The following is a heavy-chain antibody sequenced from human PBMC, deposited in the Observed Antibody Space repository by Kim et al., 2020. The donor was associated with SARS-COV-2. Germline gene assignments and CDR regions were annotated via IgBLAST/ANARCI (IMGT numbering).Heavy chain of an antibody. D-gene: IGHD2-8*02. CDR2: IYYSGTP. V-gene: IGHV4-39*01. J-gene: IGHJ4*02. CDR1: GDFITSSRYY. CDR3: ASQGHIVLELRHFDY. Sequence: SETLSLTCTVSGDFITSSRYYWGWIRQPPGKGLEWIASIYYSGTPYSNPSFKSRITMSVDTSKNQFSLKFNSVTAADTSMYYCASQGHIVLELRHFDYWGQGTLVTVSS.